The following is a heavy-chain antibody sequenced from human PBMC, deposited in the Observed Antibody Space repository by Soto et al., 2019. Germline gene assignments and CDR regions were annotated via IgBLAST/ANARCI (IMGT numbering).Heavy chain of an antibody. J-gene: IGHJ4*02. CDR2: IYYSGST. CDR1: GASISSYY. D-gene: IGHD5-18*01. V-gene: IGHV4-59*01. Sequence: SETLSLTCTVSGASISSYYWSWIRQPPGKGLEWIGYIYYSGSTNYNPSLKSRVTISLDTSKNQFSLKLSSVTAADTAVYFCARDRGGFSYGRFDYWGLGSLVTVSS. CDR3: ARDRGGFSYGRFDY.